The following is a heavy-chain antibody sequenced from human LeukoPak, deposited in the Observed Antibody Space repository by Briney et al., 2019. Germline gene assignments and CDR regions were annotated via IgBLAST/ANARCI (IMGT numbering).Heavy chain of an antibody. CDR3: AKSVYDYVWGSYRYFDY. CDR1: GFTFSDYY. D-gene: IGHD3-16*02. CDR2: ISSSGSTI. V-gene: IGHV3-11*01. Sequence: GGSLRLSCAASGFTFSDYYMSWIRQAPGKGLEWVSYISSSGSTIYYADSVKGRFTISRDNAKNTLYLQMNSLRAEDTAVYYCAKSVYDYVWGSYRYFDYWGQGTLVTVSS. J-gene: IGHJ4*02.